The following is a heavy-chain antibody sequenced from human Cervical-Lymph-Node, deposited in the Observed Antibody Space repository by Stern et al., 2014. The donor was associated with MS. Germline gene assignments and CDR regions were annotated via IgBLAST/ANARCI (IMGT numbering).Heavy chain of an antibody. Sequence: VQLVESGGGLVKPGGSLRLSCVASGFTFSDYYMSWIRQAPGKGLEWVSYISSGTNTYYDDSVRGRFTISSANARNSLMLQMNSLRADDTGVYFCARDDYDGFDIWGQGTLVTVSS. J-gene: IGHJ3*02. V-gene: IGHV3-11*01. CDR1: GFTFSDYY. CDR2: ISSGTNT. D-gene: IGHD4-11*01. CDR3: ARDDYDGFDI.